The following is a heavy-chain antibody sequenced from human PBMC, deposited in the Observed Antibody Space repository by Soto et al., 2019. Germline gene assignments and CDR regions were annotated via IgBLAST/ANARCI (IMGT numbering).Heavy chain of an antibody. CDR3: ARPGAPTDTVVYDF. CDR1: GYSFANYW. CDR2: IYPGDSET. V-gene: IGHV5-51*01. Sequence: PGESLKISCKASGYSFANYWIGWVCQKPGKGLEWMGVIYPGDSETTYSPSFEGQVIISVDRSRGTAFLEWSSLKASATAMYYCARPGAPTDTVVYDFWGQGTQVTVSS. J-gene: IGHJ4*02. D-gene: IGHD5-18*01.